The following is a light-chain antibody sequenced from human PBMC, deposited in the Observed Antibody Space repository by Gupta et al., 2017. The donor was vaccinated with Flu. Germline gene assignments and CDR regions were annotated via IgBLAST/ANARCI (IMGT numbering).Light chain of an antibody. Sequence: EIVLTQSPATLSLSPGERATLSCRASQSISSHLAWYQQKPGQAPRLLIFDASNRATGIPARFSGSGSGTDFTLTISSLEPEDFALYYCQQRFNWPALTFGGGTKVEIK. CDR3: QQRFNWPALT. CDR2: DAS. J-gene: IGKJ4*01. V-gene: IGKV3-11*01. CDR1: QSISSH.